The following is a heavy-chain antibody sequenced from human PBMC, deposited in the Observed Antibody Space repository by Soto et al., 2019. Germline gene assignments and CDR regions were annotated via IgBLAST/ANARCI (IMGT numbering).Heavy chain of an antibody. CDR2: ISPNGGST. V-gene: IGHV3-64*07. D-gene: IGHD3-10*01. J-gene: IGHJ6*02. CDR1: GFSFSSYA. Sequence: EVQLVESVGGLVQPGGSLRLSCAASGFSFSSYAMHWVRQAPGKGLEYVSVISPNGGSTYHSDSVKDRFTISRDNSKNTLYLQMGSLRAEDMAVYYCARAGFYYGSGSYGYGMDFWGQGTSVTVSS. CDR3: ARAGFYYGSGSYGYGMDF.